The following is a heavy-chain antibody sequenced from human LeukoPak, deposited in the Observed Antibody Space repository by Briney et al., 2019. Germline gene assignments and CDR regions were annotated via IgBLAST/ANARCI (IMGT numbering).Heavy chain of an antibody. Sequence: PSETLSLTCTVSGGSISSYYWSWIRQPPGKGLEWSGYIYYSGSTNYNPSLKSRVTISVDTSKNQFSLKLSSVPGADTAVYYCARLPGIAAGAPFCFWGQGTLVTVPS. CDR2: IYYSGST. CDR1: GGSISSYY. J-gene: IGHJ4*02. CDR3: ARLPGIAAGAPFCF. D-gene: IGHD6-13*01. V-gene: IGHV4-59*08.